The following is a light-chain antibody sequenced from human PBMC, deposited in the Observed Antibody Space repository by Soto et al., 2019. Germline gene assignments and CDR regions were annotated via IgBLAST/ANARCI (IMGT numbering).Light chain of an antibody. CDR1: GSDFGRYNR. V-gene: IGLV2-18*02. Sequence: QSALTQPPSVSGSPGQSVTISCTGTGSDFGRYNRVSWYQHTPGTAPKLLIYEVTNRPSGVPDRFSGSRSGNTASLTISGLPAEDDADYYCSSFTTSDTWVLGGGTKLTVL. J-gene: IGLJ3*02. CDR3: SSFTTSDTWV. CDR2: EVT.